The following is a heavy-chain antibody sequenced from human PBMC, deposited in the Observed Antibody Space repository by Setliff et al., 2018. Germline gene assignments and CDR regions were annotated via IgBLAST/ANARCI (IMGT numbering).Heavy chain of an antibody. D-gene: IGHD2-15*01. CDR3: ARMMRPPWDCSGGSCYSRAFDY. CDR1: GFSFSTYT. CDR2: IWYDGSNK. J-gene: IGHJ4*02. Sequence: GGSLRLSCVASGFSFSTYTVHWVRQAPGKGLEWVAFIWYDGSNKYYVDSVKGRFTISRDNSKNTLYLQMGSLRAEDMAVYYCARMMRPPWDCSGGSCYSRAFDYWGQGTLVTVSS. V-gene: IGHV3-30*14.